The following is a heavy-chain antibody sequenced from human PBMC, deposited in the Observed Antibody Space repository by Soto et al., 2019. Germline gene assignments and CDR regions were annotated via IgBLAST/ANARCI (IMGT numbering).Heavy chain of an antibody. D-gene: IGHD2-15*01. CDR2: INSDGSTT. J-gene: IGHJ4*02. CDR1: GFTFSTYW. Sequence: GGSLRLSCAASGFTFSTYWMHWVRQAPGKGLVWVSRINSDGSTTSYADSVKGRFTISRDNSKNTLSLQMSSLRAEDTAVYYCTKANRYCSGANCFTFDYWGLGTLVTVSS. CDR3: TKANRYCSGANCFTFDY. V-gene: IGHV3-74*01.